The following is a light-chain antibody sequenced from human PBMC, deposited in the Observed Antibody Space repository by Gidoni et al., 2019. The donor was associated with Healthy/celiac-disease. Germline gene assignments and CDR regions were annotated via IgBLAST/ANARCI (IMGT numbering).Light chain of an antibody. Sequence: DIQMPQSPSTLSASVGDRVTITCRASQSISSWLAWYQQKPGKAPKLLIYKASSLESGVPSRFSGSGSGTEFTLTISSLQPDDFATYYCQQYNSYGWTFXXXTKVEIK. V-gene: IGKV1-5*03. CDR3: QQYNSYGWT. CDR2: KAS. J-gene: IGKJ1*01. CDR1: QSISSW.